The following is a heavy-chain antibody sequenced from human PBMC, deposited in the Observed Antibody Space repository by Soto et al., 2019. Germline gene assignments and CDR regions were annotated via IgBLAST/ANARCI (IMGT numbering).Heavy chain of an antibody. CDR3: ARDRHGTLALDP. CDR2: IYYSGST. CDR1: GGSISSGGYY. V-gene: IGHV4-31*03. Sequence: QVQLQESGPGLVKPSQTLSLTCTVSGGSISSGGYYWSWIRQHPGKGLEWIGYIYYSGSTYYNPSLKSRVTISVDTSKNQFSLKLSSVTAAATAVYYCARDRHGTLALDPWGQGTLVTVSS. D-gene: IGHD3-16*01. J-gene: IGHJ5*02.